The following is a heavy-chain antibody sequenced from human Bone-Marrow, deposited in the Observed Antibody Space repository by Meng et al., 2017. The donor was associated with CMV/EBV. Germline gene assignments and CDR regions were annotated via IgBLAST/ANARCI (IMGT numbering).Heavy chain of an antibody. CDR1: GGSFSGYY. Sequence: GSLRLSCAVYGGSFSGYYWSWIRQPPGKGLEWIGEINHSGSTNYNPSLKSRVTISVDTSKNQFSLKLSSVTAADTAVYYCARGEYYHYFDYWGQGTRVTVYS. CDR2: INHSGST. J-gene: IGHJ4*02. V-gene: IGHV4-34*01. CDR3: ARGEYYHYFDY. D-gene: IGHD3-10*01.